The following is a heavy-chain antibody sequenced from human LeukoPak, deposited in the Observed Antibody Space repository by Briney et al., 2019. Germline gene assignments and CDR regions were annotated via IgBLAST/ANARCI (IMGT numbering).Heavy chain of an antibody. CDR2: IYHSGST. J-gene: IGHJ3*02. D-gene: IGHD1-26*01. Sequence: SGTLSLTCAVSGGSISSSNWWGWIRQSPGKGLKWIGEIYHSGSTHYNVSLKSRVSISMDKSNNHFSLKLTSVTAADTAVYYCARDGSYGALDIWGQGTTVTVSS. V-gene: IGHV4-4*02. CDR1: GGSISSSNW. CDR3: ARDGSYGALDI.